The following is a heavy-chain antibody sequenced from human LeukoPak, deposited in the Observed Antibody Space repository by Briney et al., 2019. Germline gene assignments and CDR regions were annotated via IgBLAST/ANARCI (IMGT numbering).Heavy chain of an antibody. D-gene: IGHD2-15*01. CDR3: AKKRPAKGVVATMRSKYFDY. V-gene: IGHV3-74*01. CDR1: GFTFSSYW. J-gene: IGHJ4*02. Sequence: GGSLRLSCAASGFTFSSYWMHWVRQAPGKGLVWVSRVKSDGSSTNYADSVKGRFTISRDNSKNTLYLQMNSLRAEDTAVYYCAKKRPAKGVVATMRSKYFDYWGQGTLVTVSS. CDR2: VKSDGSST.